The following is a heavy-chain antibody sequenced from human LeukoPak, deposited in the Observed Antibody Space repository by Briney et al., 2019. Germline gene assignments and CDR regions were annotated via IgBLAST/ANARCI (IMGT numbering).Heavy chain of an antibody. CDR3: ARVPQFDYDSSGYYSH. V-gene: IGHV4-4*02. CDR1: GVSISSSNW. Sequence: PSETLSLTCAVSGVSISSSNWWSWVRQPPGKGLEWIGEIYHSGSTNYNPSLKSRVTISVDKSKNQFSLKLSSVTAADTAVYYCARVPQFDYDSSGYYSHWGQGTLATVSS. J-gene: IGHJ4*02. CDR2: IYHSGST. D-gene: IGHD3-22*01.